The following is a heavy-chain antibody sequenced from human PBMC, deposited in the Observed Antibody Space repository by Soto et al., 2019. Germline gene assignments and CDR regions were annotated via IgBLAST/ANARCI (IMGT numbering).Heavy chain of an antibody. D-gene: IGHD2-15*01. V-gene: IGHV1-69*02. J-gene: IGHJ3*02. CDR1: GGTFSSYT. CDR2: IIPILGIA. Sequence: GASVKVSCKASGGTFSSYTISWVRQAPGQGLEWMGRIIPILGIANYAQKFQGRVTITADKSTSTAYMELSSLRSEDTAVYYCARSLCSGGSCYHNDIWGQGTMVTVSS. CDR3: ARSLCSGGSCYHNDI.